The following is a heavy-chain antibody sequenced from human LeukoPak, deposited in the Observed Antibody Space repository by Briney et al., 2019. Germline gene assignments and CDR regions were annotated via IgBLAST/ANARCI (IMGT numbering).Heavy chain of an antibody. Sequence: SETLSLTCTVSGGSISRYYWSWIRLPPGKRLEWIEYIYYTGSTNYNPSLKSRVTMSVDTSKNQFSLKLSSVTAADTAVYYCAGHPPGNDDAFDIWGQGTMVTVSS. V-gene: IGHV4-59*08. D-gene: IGHD1-1*01. CDR3: AGHPPGNDDAFDI. CDR1: GGSISRYY. J-gene: IGHJ3*02. CDR2: IYYTGST.